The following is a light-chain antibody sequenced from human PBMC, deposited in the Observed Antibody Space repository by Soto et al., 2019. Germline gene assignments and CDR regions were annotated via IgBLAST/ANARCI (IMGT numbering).Light chain of an antibody. Sequence: QSALTQPPSASGSPGQSLTISCTGTRSDVGGYNFVSWYQQHPGKAPKLMIYEVSERPSGVPDRFSGSKSGNTASLTVSGLQAEDEADYYCSSYAGSNIVVFGGGTKLNVL. J-gene: IGLJ2*01. V-gene: IGLV2-8*01. CDR3: SSYAGSNIVV. CDR2: EVS. CDR1: RSDVGGYNF.